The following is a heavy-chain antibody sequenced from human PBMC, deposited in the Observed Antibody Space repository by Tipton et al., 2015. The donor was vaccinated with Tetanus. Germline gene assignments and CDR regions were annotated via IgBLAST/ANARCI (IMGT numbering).Heavy chain of an antibody. V-gene: IGHV4-59*01. J-gene: IGHJ2*01. CDR2: IYHTGTT. CDR3: ARSNLTAYWYFDL. Sequence: PGLVKPSETLSLTCSVSDDSMSGYYWNWIRQPPGRKLEWIGYIYHTGTTSYNPSLRSRVTISLDTSKNHFSLKLNSMTAADTAIYYCARSNLTAYWYFDLWGRGTLVTVSS. D-gene: IGHD4-11*01. CDR1: DDSMSGYY.